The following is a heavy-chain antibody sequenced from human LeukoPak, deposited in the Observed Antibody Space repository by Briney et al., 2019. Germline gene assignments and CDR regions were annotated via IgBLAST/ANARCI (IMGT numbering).Heavy chain of an antibody. D-gene: IGHD6-13*01. CDR2: ISSSSSYI. CDR1: GFTFSSHT. J-gene: IGHJ4*02. CDR3: ARDSLRQDSSSGNFDY. Sequence: GGSLRLSCAASGFTFSSHTMTWVRQAPGEGLEWVSSISSSSSYIYYADSVKGRFTISRDNAKNSLYLQMNSLRAEDTAVYYCARDSLRQDSSSGNFDYWGQGTLVTVSS. V-gene: IGHV3-21*01.